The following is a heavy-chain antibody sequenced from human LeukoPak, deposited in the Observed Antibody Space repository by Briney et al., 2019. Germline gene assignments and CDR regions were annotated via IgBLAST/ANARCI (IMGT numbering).Heavy chain of an antibody. Sequence: NSSETLSLTCTVSGGSISGYYWSWIRQPPGKGLEWIGYIYYSGSTKYNPSLKSRVTMSVDTSRNQFSLKLSSVTAADTAVYYCARGGLENGYHSNDGFDIWGQGTTVTVSS. CDR2: IYYSGST. D-gene: IGHD3-22*01. CDR3: ARGGLENGYHSNDGFDI. J-gene: IGHJ3*02. CDR1: GGSISGYY. V-gene: IGHV4-59*01.